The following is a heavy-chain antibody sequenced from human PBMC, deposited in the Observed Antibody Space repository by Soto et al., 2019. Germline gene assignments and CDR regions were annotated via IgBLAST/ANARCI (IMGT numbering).Heavy chain of an antibody. Sequence: QVQLQQWGAGLLKPSETLSLTCAVYGGSFSGYYWSWIRQPPGKGLEWIGEINPSGSTNYNPSLKSRVTIAVDTSKIQFSLKLCSVTAADTAVYYCARNRPLGYCSSTSCYRRGEYYYYYMDVWGKGTTVTVSS. V-gene: IGHV4-34*01. CDR2: INPSGST. D-gene: IGHD2-2*01. J-gene: IGHJ6*03. CDR1: GGSFSGYY. CDR3: ARNRPLGYCSSTSCYRRGEYYYYYMDV.